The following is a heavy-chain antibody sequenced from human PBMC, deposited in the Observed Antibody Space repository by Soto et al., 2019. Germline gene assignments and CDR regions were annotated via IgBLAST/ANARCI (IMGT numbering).Heavy chain of an antibody. Sequence: QVQLVQSGAEVKKPGASVRVSCQASGYTFSTHGITWVRQAPGQGLEWMGWISAYSGDTNYAQKFQGRVTMTTDTSTSTAYMELRSLRSDDTAVYYCAASRWYERWFDPWGQGTLVTVSS. V-gene: IGHV1-18*01. D-gene: IGHD6-13*01. J-gene: IGHJ5*02. CDR3: AASRWYERWFDP. CDR1: GYTFSTHG. CDR2: ISAYSGDT.